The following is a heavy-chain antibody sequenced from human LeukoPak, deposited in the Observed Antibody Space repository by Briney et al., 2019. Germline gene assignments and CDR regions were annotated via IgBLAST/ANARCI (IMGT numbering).Heavy chain of an antibody. J-gene: IGHJ4*02. CDR2: INHSGST. D-gene: IGHD3-22*01. CDR1: GGSFSGYY. V-gene: IGHV4-34*01. Sequence: SETLSLTCAVYGGSFSGYYWSWIRQPPGKGLEWIGEINHSGSTNYNPSLKSRVTISVDTSKNQFSLKLSSVTAADTAVYYCARGGLWVITNFFGYWGQGTLVTVSS. CDR3: ARGGLWVITNFFGY.